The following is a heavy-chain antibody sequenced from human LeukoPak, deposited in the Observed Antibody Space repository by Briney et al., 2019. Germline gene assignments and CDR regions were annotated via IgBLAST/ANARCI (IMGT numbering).Heavy chain of an antibody. V-gene: IGHV3-30*18. CDR2: ILFDGSNK. J-gene: IGHJ4*02. D-gene: IGHD2-2*02. Sequence: QTGGSLRLSCAASGYTFNRYGMHWVRQAPGKGLEWVAFILFDGSNKEYADSVKGRFTISRDNSKNTVYLQMNSLKTEDTAVYYCAKCRSTSCYIDYWGQGTAVTVSS. CDR3: AKCRSTSCYIDY. CDR1: GYTFNRYG.